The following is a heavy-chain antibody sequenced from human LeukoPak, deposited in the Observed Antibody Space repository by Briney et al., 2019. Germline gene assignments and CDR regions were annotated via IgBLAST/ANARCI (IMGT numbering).Heavy chain of an antibody. CDR3: ARDRYYGSGFYMDV. V-gene: IGHV3-7*01. Sequence: GGSLRLSCAASGSTFSMYWMTWVRQAPGKGLEWVANINKDGSEKYYVDSVKGRFSISRDNSKNSLYLQMNSLRAEDTAVYYCARDRYYGSGFYMDVWGKGTTVSISS. CDR1: GSTFSMYW. CDR2: INKDGSEK. J-gene: IGHJ6*03. D-gene: IGHD3-10*01.